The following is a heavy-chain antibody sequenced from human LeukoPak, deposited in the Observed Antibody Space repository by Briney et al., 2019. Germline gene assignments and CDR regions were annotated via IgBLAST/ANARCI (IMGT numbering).Heavy chain of an antibody. D-gene: IGHD1-7*01. J-gene: IGHJ4*01. CDR2: IYYSGST. CDR1: GGSISSSSYY. V-gene: IGHV4-39*01. CDR3: ARDSTGTNPPNDY. Sequence: PSETLSLTCTVSGGSISSSSYYWGWIRQPPGKGLEWIGSIYYSGSTYYNPSLKSRVTISVDTSKNQFSLKLSSVTAADTAVYYCARDSTGTNPPNDYWGHGTLVTVSS.